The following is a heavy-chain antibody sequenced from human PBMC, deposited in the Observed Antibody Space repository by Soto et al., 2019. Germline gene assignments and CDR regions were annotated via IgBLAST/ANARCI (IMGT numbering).Heavy chain of an antibody. D-gene: IGHD2-15*01. CDR1: GGTFSSYA. J-gene: IGHJ6*02. Sequence: QVQLVQSGAEVKKPGSSVKVSCKASGGTFSSYAISWVRQAPGQGLEWMGGIIPIFGTANYAQKFQGRVTITADESTSTAYMELSSLRSEDTAVYYGARVEVVAPYYYYYGMDVWGQGTTVTVSS. CDR3: ARVEVVAPYYYYYGMDV. V-gene: IGHV1-69*01. CDR2: IIPIFGTA.